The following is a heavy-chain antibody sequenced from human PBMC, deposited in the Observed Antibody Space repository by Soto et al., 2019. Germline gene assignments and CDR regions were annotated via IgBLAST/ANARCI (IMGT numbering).Heavy chain of an antibody. CDR2: IGTAGDT. V-gene: IGHV3-13*01. D-gene: IGHD6-13*01. CDR3: AKSQEIGTHFFDS. CDR1: VFTFSGFD. Sequence: GSLRLYCEASVFTFSGFDMHWVRQPTGKGLEWVSSIGTAGDTYYAVSVKVRFTISRDNAKNSLSLQMNSLRAGDMAVYFCAKSQEIGTHFFDSWGQGTQVTVSS. J-gene: IGHJ4*02.